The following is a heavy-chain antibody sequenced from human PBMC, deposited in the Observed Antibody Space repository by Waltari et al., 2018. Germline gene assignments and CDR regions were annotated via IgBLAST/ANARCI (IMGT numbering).Heavy chain of an antibody. V-gene: IGHV3-21*01. CDR1: GFTFSSYN. J-gene: IGHJ4*02. CDR3: ARDHEYGGKADY. D-gene: IGHD4-17*01. Sequence: EVQLVESGGGVVKPGGSLRLSCAASGFTFSSYNMNWVHQAPGKGLEWVSIISYSSSYIYYADSVKGLFTVSRDNAKNSLFLQMNSLRAEDTAVYYCARDHEYGGKADYWGQGTLVTVSS. CDR2: ISYSSSYI.